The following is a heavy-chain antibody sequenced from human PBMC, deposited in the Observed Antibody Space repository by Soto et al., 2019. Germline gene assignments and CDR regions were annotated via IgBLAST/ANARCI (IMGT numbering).Heavy chain of an antibody. V-gene: IGHV1-69*13. J-gene: IGHJ6*02. Sequence: ASVKVSCKASGGTFSSYAISWVRQAPGQGLEWMGGIIPIFGTANYAQKFQGRVTITADESTSTAYMELSSLRSEDTAVYYCASMADTAMVTPYYYYGMDVWGQGTTVTVSS. D-gene: IGHD5-18*01. CDR2: IIPIFGTA. CDR1: GGTFSSYA. CDR3: ASMADTAMVTPYYYYGMDV.